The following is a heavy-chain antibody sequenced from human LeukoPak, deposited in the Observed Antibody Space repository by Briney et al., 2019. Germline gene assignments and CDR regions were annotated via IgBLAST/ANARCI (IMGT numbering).Heavy chain of an antibody. J-gene: IGHJ6*03. Sequence: PSETLSLTCTVSGYSISSGYYWGWIRQPPGKGLEWIGSIYHSGSTYYNPSLRSRVTLSVDTSKNQFSLKLSSVTAADTAVYYCARDGGDSSGYYLDYYYYMDVWGKGTTVTVSS. CDR2: IYHSGST. CDR3: ARDGGDSSGYYLDYYYYMDV. D-gene: IGHD3-22*01. CDR1: GYSISSGYY. V-gene: IGHV4-38-2*02.